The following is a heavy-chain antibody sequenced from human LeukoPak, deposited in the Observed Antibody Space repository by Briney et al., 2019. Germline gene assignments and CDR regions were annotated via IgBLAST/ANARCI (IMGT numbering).Heavy chain of an antibody. Sequence: SETLSLTCAVSGGSISRSDWWSWVRQSPGKGLEWIGEIFHSGSTKYNPSLKSRVSISVDKSKNQFSLNLTSVTAADTAMYYCARDASLQTGAFDVWGQGTMVTVSS. CDR1: GGSISRSDW. J-gene: IGHJ3*01. CDR3: ARDASLQTGAFDV. V-gene: IGHV4-4*02. CDR2: IFHSGST. D-gene: IGHD5-24*01.